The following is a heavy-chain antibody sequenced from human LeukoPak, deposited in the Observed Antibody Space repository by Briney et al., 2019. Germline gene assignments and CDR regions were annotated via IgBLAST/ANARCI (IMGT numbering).Heavy chain of an antibody. V-gene: IGHV3-66*01. CDR3: AGSLAYCGGDCRLGDY. CDR1: GFTVNTNY. J-gene: IGHJ4*02. Sequence: PGGSLRLSCAASGFTVNTNYMSWVRQAPGKGLEWVSVIYSGGSTYYGDSVKGRFTISRDNSKNTLYLLMNSLRAEDTAVYYCAGSLAYCGGDCRLGDYWGQGTLVTVSS. D-gene: IGHD2-21*02. CDR2: IYSGGST.